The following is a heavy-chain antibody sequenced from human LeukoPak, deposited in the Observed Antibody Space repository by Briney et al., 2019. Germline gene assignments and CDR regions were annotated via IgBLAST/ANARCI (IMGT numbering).Heavy chain of an antibody. CDR3: AKHRWTCSGGSCYAADF. D-gene: IGHD2-15*01. CDR1: GFAFSTYA. Sequence: GGSLRLSCAASGFAFSTYAMSWVRQAPGKGLEWVPTISGSGDSTFYADSVKGRFSISRDNSKNSLYLQVDTLRAEDTAVYYCAKHRWTCSGGSCYAADFWGQGTLVTVSS. V-gene: IGHV3-23*01. CDR2: ISGSGDST. J-gene: IGHJ4*02.